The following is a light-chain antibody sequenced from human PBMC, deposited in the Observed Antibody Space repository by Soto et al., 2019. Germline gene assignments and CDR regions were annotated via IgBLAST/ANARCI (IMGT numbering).Light chain of an antibody. Sequence: EIVMTQSPATLSVSPGERATLSCRASQGISNNVAWYQQKPGQAPRLLIYAASTRATGFPARFSGSGSGTEFTLTISSLEPEDFAVYYCQQRSNWITFGQGTRLEI. V-gene: IGKV3-11*01. CDR2: AAS. CDR3: QQRSNWIT. CDR1: QGISNN. J-gene: IGKJ5*01.